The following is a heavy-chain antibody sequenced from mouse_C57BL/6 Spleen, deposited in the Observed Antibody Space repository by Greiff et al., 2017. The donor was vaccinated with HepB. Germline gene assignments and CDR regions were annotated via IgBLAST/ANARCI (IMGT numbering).Heavy chain of an antibody. V-gene: IGHV1-69*01. CDR1: GYTFTSYW. CDR2: IDPSDSYT. CDR3: ARYAYSSGYDYAMDY. Sequence: QVQLQQPGAELVMPGASVKLSCKASGYTFTSYWMHWVKQRPGQGLEWIGEIDPSDSYTNYNQKFKGKSTLTVDKSSSTAYMQLSSLTSEDSAVYYCARYAYSSGYDYAMDYWGQGTSVTVSS. D-gene: IGHD3-2*02. J-gene: IGHJ4*01.